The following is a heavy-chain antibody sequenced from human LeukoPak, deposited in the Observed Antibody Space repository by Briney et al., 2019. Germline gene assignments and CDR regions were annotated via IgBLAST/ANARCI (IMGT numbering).Heavy chain of an antibody. CDR2: INSDGINT. V-gene: IGHV3-74*01. D-gene: IGHD6-19*01. CDR3: ARVAVGGTRAFDI. J-gene: IGHJ3*02. CDR1: GFTFSNYW. Sequence: GGSLRLSCAASGFTFSNYWMHWVRQAPGKGLVWVSRINSDGINTSYADSVKGRFTISRDNAKNTLNLQMNSLRAEDTAVYYCARVAVGGTRAFDIWGQGTMVTVSS.